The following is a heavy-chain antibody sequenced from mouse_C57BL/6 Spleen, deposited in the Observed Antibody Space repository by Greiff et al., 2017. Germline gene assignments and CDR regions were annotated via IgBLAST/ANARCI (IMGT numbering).Heavy chain of an antibody. CDR1: GYTFTDYY. J-gene: IGHJ4*01. CDR2: IHPNNGGT. CDR3: ARSPLLLRPMDY. Sequence: VQLQQSGPELVKPGASVKISCKASGYTFTDYYMNWVKQSHGKSLEWIGEIHPNNGGTSYNEKFKSKATLTVDKSSSTAYMELRSLTSEDSAVYYCARSPLLLRPMDYWGQGTSVTVAS. D-gene: IGHD1-1*01. V-gene: IGHV1-26*01.